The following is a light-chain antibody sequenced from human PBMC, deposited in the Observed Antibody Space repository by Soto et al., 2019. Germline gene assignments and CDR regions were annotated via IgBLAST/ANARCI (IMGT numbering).Light chain of an antibody. Sequence: EIVLTQSPGTLSLSPGERATLSCRASQTVSNTYLAWYRQKPGQTPRLLIYGASSRATGVPDRFSGSGSGTAFTLTISRLEPEDFAVYYCQQYGGSPPYSFGQGTKLEIK. CDR2: GAS. J-gene: IGKJ2*01. CDR1: QTVSNTY. V-gene: IGKV3-20*01. CDR3: QQYGGSPPYS.